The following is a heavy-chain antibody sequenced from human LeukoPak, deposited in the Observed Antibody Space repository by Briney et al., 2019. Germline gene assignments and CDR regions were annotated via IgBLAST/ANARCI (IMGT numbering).Heavy chain of an antibody. D-gene: IGHD2-21*01. CDR2: IYYSGST. CDR1: GGSISNYY. V-gene: IGHV4-59*01. Sequence: KPSETLSLTCTVSGGSISNYYWSWIRQPPGKGLEWIGYIYYSGSTNYNPSLKSRVTISVDTSKNQFSLKLSSVTAADTAVYYCARARDWVLYYFDYWGQGTLVTVSS. CDR3: ARARDWVLYYFDY. J-gene: IGHJ4*02.